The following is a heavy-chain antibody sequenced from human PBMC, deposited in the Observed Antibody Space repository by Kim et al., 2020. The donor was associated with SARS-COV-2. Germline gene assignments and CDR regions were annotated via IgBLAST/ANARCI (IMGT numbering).Heavy chain of an antibody. V-gene: IGHV1-3*01. Sequence: YSQQFQGRVTITRDTSATTAYMELSSLTSKDTAVYYCAREGSGSYNWLDPWGQGTLVTVSS. J-gene: IGHJ5*02. D-gene: IGHD3-10*01. CDR3: AREGSGSYNWLDP.